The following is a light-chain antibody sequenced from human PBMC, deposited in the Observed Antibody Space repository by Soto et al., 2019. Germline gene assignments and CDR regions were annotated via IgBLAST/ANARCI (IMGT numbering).Light chain of an antibody. CDR3: ATWSDCLNGHVI. CDR2: TNN. Sequence: QSVLTQPPSVSGTPGQRVTISCSGSSSNIVINAVSWYQQLPGTAPKLLIYTNNQRPSGVPDRFSGSKSGTSASLAISGLQSEDEADYYCATWSDCLNGHVIFGGGTKLTVL. J-gene: IGLJ2*01. CDR1: SSNIVINA. V-gene: IGLV1-44*01.